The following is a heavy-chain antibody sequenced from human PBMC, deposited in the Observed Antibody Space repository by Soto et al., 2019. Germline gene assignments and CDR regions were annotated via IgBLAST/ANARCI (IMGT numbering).Heavy chain of an antibody. Sequence: QVQLVQSGAEAKKPGASVRISCRASGYSFTSTYVHWVRQAPGQGPEWMGIINPAGGTTYYAQKFXXRLTITSDTSTDTVFMDLNDLTSEDTAVYFCAMKVVTYYDNWGQGTLLTVSS. CDR3: AMKVVTYYDN. CDR1: GYSFTSTY. CDR2: INPAGGTT. V-gene: IGHV1-46*01. J-gene: IGHJ4*02. D-gene: IGHD2-21*02.